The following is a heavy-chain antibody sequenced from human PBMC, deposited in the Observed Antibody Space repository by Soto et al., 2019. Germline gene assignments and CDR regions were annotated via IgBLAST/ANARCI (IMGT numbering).Heavy chain of an antibody. V-gene: IGHV3-9*01. CDR1: GFTFDDYA. Sequence: GGSLRLSCAASGFTFDDYAMHWVRQAPGKGLEWVSGISWNSGSIGYADSVKGRFTISRDNAKNSLYLQMNSLRAEDTALYYCAKDRYFDWFPSNFDYWGQGTLVTVSS. D-gene: IGHD3-9*01. CDR3: AKDRYFDWFPSNFDY. CDR2: ISWNSGSI. J-gene: IGHJ4*02.